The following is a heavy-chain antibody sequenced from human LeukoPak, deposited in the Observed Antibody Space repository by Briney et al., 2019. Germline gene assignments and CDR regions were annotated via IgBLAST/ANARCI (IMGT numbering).Heavy chain of an antibody. J-gene: IGHJ3*02. V-gene: IGHV3-74*01. Sequence: GGSLRLSCAASGFTFSSNWMHWVRQAPGKGPVWVSGIKGDGSSTSYADSVKGRFTISRDNAKNTLYLQMNSLRAEDTAVYYCARVTRDAIDIWGQGTMVTVSS. D-gene: IGHD2-21*02. CDR1: GFTFSSNW. CDR2: IKGDGSST. CDR3: ARVTRDAIDI.